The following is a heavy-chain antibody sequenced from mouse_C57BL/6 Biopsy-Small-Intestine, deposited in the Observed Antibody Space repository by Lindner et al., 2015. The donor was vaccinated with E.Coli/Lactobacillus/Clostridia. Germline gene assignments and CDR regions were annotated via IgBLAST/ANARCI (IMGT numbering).Heavy chain of an antibody. Sequence: VQLQESGTELMRPGASVKLSCTSSGFNIKDDYMYWVKQRPEQGLEWIGWIDPENGDTEYASDFLGKATITVDTSSNTAYLQLRSLTSEDTAVYYCARAGTSLTYWGQGTLVTVST. D-gene: IGHD4-1*01. CDR2: IDPENGDT. CDR3: ARAGTSLTY. CDR1: GFNIKDDY. J-gene: IGHJ3*01. V-gene: IGHV14-4*01.